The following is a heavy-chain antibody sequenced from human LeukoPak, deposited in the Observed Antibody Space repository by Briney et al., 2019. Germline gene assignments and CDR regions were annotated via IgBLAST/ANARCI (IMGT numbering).Heavy chain of an antibody. CDR2: ISGSGGST. V-gene: IGHV3-23*01. CDR1: GFTFSSYA. Sequence: PGGSLRLSCAASGFTFSSYAMSWVRQAPGKGLEWVSAISGSGGSTYYADSVKGRFTISRDNSKNTLYLQMNSLRAEDTAVYYCAKDQVRVITMVRGGVDYWGQGTLVTVSS. CDR3: AKDQVRVITMVRGGVDY. J-gene: IGHJ4*02. D-gene: IGHD3-10*01.